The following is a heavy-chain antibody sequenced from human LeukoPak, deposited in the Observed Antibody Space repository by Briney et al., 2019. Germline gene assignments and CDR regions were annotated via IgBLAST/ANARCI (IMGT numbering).Heavy chain of an antibody. Sequence: ASVKVSCKASGYTFTGYYMHWVRQAPGQGLEWMGWINPNSGGTNYAQKFQGRVTMTRDTSISTAYMELSRLRSDDTAVYYCARGGSPAMIVAAIDYCGQGTLVTVSS. CDR3: ARGGSPAMIVAAIDY. V-gene: IGHV1-2*02. J-gene: IGHJ4*02. CDR1: GYTFTGYY. D-gene: IGHD3-22*01. CDR2: INPNSGGT.